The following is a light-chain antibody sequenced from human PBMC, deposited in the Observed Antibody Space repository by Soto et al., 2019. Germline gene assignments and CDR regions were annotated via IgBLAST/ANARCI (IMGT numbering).Light chain of an antibody. CDR3: QQANSFPPT. Sequence: DIQMTQSPSSVSASVGDRVTITCRASQGISSALTWYQQKPGKAPKFLIYGASSLQSGVPSRFSGSGSGPEFTLTISSLQPEDFATYSCQQANSFPPTFGQGTRLEIK. CDR2: GAS. V-gene: IGKV1D-12*01. J-gene: IGKJ5*01. CDR1: QGISSA.